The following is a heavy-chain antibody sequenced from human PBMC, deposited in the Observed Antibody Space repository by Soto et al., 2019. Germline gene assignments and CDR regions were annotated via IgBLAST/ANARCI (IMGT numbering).Heavy chain of an antibody. CDR3: TKGARITMVRGVFDY. D-gene: IGHD3-10*01. CDR2: ISWNSGSI. V-gene: IGHV3-9*01. J-gene: IGHJ4*02. CDR1: GFTFDDYA. Sequence: PGGSLRLSCAASGFTFDDYAMHWVRQAPGKGLEWASGISWNSGSIGYADSVKGRFTISKDNAKNSLYLQMNSLRAEDTALYYCTKGARITMVRGVFDYWGQGTLVTVSS.